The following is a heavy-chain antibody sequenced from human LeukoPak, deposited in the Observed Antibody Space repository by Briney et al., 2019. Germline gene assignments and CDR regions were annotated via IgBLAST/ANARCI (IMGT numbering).Heavy chain of an antibody. D-gene: IGHD6-19*01. CDR1: GGSISSYY. Sequence: SETLSLTCTVSGGSISSYYWSWIRQPPGKGLEWIGYIYYGGSTSYNPSLKSRVTISVDTSKSQFSLKLSSVIAADTAVYYCARRTYSSGFDYIDYWGQGTLVTVSS. J-gene: IGHJ4*02. V-gene: IGHV4-59*08. CDR3: ARRTYSSGFDYIDY. CDR2: IYYGGST.